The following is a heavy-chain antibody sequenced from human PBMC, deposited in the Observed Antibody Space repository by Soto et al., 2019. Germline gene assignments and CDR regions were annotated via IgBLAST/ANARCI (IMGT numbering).Heavy chain of an antibody. CDR1: GGSISSGDYY. Sequence: PSETLSLTCTVSGGSISSGDYYWSWIRQPPGKGLEWIGYIYYSWSTYYNPSLKSRVTISVDTSKNQFSLKLSSVTAADTAVYYCAREGYNWNSRRLHYYYYGMDVWGQGTTVTVSS. CDR2: IYYSWST. CDR3: AREGYNWNSRRLHYYYYGMDV. V-gene: IGHV4-30-4*01. D-gene: IGHD1-7*01. J-gene: IGHJ6*02.